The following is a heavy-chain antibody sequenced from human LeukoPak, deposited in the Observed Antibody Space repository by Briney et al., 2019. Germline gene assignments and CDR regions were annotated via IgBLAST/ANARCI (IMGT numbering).Heavy chain of an antibody. CDR3: ARGQAGTTPGLYGMDV. V-gene: IGHV3-74*01. CDR2: INSDGSST. J-gene: IGHJ6*02. Sequence: PGGSLRLSCAASGFTFRSYWMHWVRQAPGKGLVWVSRINSDGSSTNYADSVKGRCTISRDNAKNPLYLQMNSLRAEDTALYYCARGQAGTTPGLYGMDVWGQGTTVTVSS. D-gene: IGHD1-1*01. CDR1: GFTFRSYW.